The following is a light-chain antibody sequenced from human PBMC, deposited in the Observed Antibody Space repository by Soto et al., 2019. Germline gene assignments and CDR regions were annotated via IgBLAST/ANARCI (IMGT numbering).Light chain of an antibody. Sequence: EIVMTQSPATLSVSPGERATLSCRASQSVSSNLAWYQQKPGQAPRLLFYGASTRATDIPARFSGSGSGTEFTLTISSLQSEDFAVYYCQQYNNWPRTFGQGTTVDIK. CDR1: QSVSSN. CDR3: QQYNNWPRT. J-gene: IGKJ1*01. CDR2: GAS. V-gene: IGKV3-15*01.